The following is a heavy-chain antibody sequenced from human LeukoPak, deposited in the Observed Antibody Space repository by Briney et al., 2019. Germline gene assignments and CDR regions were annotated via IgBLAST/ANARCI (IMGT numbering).Heavy chain of an antibody. D-gene: IGHD2-2*01. Sequence: GASVKVSCKASGYTFTSYAMHWVRQAPGQRLEWMGWINAGNGNTKYSQKFQGRVTITRDTSASTAYMELSSLRSEDTAVYYCARDRGYCSSTSCYGIGYWGQGTLVTVSS. CDR3: ARDRGYCSSTSCYGIGY. CDR1: GYTFTSYA. CDR2: INAGNGNT. J-gene: IGHJ4*02. V-gene: IGHV1-3*01.